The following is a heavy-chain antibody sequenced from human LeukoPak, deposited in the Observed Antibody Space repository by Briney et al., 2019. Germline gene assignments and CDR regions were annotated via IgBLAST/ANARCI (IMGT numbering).Heavy chain of an antibody. CDR1: GDSISSYY. Sequence: SETLSLTCTVSGDSISSYYWSWIRQPAGKGLEWIGRIYTSGSTIYNPSLKSRVTMSVDTSKNQFSLKLSSVTAADTAVYYCARDGSYSEHSNWFDPWGQGTLSPSPQ. CDR3: ARDGSYSEHSNWFDP. V-gene: IGHV4-4*07. CDR2: IYTSGST. J-gene: IGHJ5*02. D-gene: IGHD1-26*01.